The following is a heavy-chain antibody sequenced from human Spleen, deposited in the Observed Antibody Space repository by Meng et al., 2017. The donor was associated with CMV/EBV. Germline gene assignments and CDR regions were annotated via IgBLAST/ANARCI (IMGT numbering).Heavy chain of an antibody. CDR1: VSISIFY. J-gene: IGHJ4*02. D-gene: IGHD2-15*01. Sequence: VSISIFYCILISQPPGHVLAWLVSIYSSVSTTYTPSLKRRVTISVDTSNNQFSLKLSSVTAADTAVYYCVRCKEERCYLFDYWGQGILVTVSS. CDR3: VRCKEERCYLFDY. CDR2: IYSSVST. V-gene: IGHV4-4*09.